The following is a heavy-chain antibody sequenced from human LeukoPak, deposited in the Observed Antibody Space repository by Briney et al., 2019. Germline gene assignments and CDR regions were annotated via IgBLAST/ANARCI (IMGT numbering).Heavy chain of an antibody. D-gene: IGHD3-10*01. J-gene: IGHJ4*02. CDR3: ASVHAGSLDY. CDR2: IYHSGST. CDR1: GYSISSGYY. V-gene: IGHV4-38-2*02. Sequence: SETLSLTCTVSGYSISSGYYWGWIRQPPGKGLEWIGSIYHSGSTYYNPSLKSRVTISVDTSKNQFSLKLSSVTAADTAVYYCASVHAGSLDYWGQGTLVTVSS.